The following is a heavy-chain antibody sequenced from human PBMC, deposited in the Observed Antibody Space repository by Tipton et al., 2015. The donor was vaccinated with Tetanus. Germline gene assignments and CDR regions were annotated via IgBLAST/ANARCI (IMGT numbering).Heavy chain of an antibody. CDR2: IYQTGTT. Sequence: TLSLTCTVSGASFSSGDYYWSWIRKPPGKDLEWIGYIYQTGTTYYNPSLKGRVTISMDMSNTQFSLRLDSLTAADTAVYYCARAAGFLGLTHDFWGRGTLVSVSS. CDR1: GASFSSGDYY. D-gene: IGHD2/OR15-2a*01. V-gene: IGHV4-30-4*01. CDR3: ARAAGFLGLTHDF. J-gene: IGHJ4*02.